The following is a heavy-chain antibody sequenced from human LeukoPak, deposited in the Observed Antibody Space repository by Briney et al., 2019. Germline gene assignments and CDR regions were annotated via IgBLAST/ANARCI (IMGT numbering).Heavy chain of an antibody. D-gene: IGHD5-18*01. J-gene: IGHJ4*02. Sequence: VASVKVPCKVSGYTLTELSMHWVRQAPGKGLEWMGGFDPEDGETIYAQKFQGRVTMTEDTSTDTAYMELSSLRSEDTAVYYCATAKTLWIQLWLNYWGQGTLVTVSS. CDR2: FDPEDGET. CDR1: GYTLTELS. CDR3: ATAKTLWIQLWLNY. V-gene: IGHV1-24*01.